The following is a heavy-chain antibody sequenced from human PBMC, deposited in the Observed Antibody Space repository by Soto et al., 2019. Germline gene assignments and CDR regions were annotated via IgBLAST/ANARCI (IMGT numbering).Heavy chain of an antibody. CDR3: ARHHGPTTSENWFDP. V-gene: IGHV1-18*01. Sequence: SSVKVSCKASGYTFFTYDISWVRQAPGQGLEWMGWISTYSGDTKYAQKFQGRVTMTTDTSTTTAYLELRSLRSDDTAVYYCARHHGPTTSENWFDPWGQGALVTVSS. CDR2: ISTYSGDT. J-gene: IGHJ5*02. CDR1: GYTFFTYD. D-gene: IGHD5-12*01.